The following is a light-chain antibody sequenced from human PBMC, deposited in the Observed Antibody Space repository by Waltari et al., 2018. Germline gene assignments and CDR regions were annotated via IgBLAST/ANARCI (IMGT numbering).Light chain of an antibody. CDR3: CSYAGRGTYV. V-gene: IGLV2-23*02. Sequence: QSALTQPASVSGTPGQSIPISCTGTTSDVGNYDLVPWYQHHPGKAPKLLICEVIKRPSGVSSRFSGSKSGSTASLIISGLQPDDEADYYCCSYAGRGTYVFGSGTKVTVL. CDR1: TSDVGNYDL. CDR2: EVI. J-gene: IGLJ1*01.